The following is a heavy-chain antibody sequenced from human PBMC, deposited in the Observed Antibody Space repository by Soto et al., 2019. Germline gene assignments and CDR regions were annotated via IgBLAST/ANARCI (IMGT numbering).Heavy chain of an antibody. CDR2: ISAYNGNT. V-gene: IGHV1-18*01. CDR3: ARAMVRGASRDYYYGMDV. CDR1: GYTFTSYG. Sequence: QVQLVQSGAEVKKPGASVKVSCKASGYTFTSYGISWVRQAPGQGLEWMGWISAYNGNTNYAQKLQGRVTMTTDTPTSTAYMELRSLRSDDTAVYYCARAMVRGASRDYYYGMDVWGQGTTVTVSS. J-gene: IGHJ6*02. D-gene: IGHD3-10*01.